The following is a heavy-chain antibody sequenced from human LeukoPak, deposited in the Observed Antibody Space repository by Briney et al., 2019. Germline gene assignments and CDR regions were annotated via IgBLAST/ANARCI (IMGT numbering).Heavy chain of an antibody. Sequence: GGSLRLSCAASGFTFSSYAMSWVRQAPGKGPEWVSTISGYGDSTDYANSVKGRFSISRDNSKNTLYLQMNSLRAKDTAVYYCAKDPGYAIYYFDYWGQGTLVTVSS. CDR3: AKDPGYAIYYFDY. J-gene: IGHJ4*02. V-gene: IGHV3-23*01. CDR1: GFTFSSYA. CDR2: ISGYGDST. D-gene: IGHD3-9*01.